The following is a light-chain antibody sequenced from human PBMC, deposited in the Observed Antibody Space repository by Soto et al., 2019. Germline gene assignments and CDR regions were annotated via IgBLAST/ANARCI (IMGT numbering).Light chain of an antibody. Sequence: DIQMTQSPSYLSASVGDRVSISRRASQSISSYLNWYQQKPGKAPKLLIYAASSLQSGVPSRFSGSGSGTDFTLTISSLQPEDFATYYCQQSYSTLITFGQGTRLEIK. CDR3: QQSYSTLIT. J-gene: IGKJ5*01. V-gene: IGKV1-39*01. CDR1: QSISSY. CDR2: AAS.